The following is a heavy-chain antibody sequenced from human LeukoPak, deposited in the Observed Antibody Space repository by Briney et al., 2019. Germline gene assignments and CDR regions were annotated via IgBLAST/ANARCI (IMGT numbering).Heavy chain of an antibody. CDR2: ISANGGDT. Sequence: GGSLRFSGAASGFTFTSYSMSGVGQAPGKGLGWVSVISANGGDTFYADSVKGRFTISRDNYKNTLYLQMNSLRVEDTAVYYCAKGRTLVGGSTRSYDYWGQGTLVTVSS. V-gene: IGHV3-23*01. CDR3: AKGRTLVGGSTRSYDY. D-gene: IGHD1-26*01. J-gene: IGHJ4*02. CDR1: GFTFTSYS.